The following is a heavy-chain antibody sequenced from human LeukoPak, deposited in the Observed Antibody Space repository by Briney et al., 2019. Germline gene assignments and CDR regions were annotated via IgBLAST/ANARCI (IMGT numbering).Heavy chain of an antibody. CDR1: GFTFGSYG. CDR3: AKEVPYDYVWGSYRRYYFDY. J-gene: IGHJ4*02. V-gene: IGHV3-30*18. D-gene: IGHD3-16*02. CDR2: ISYDGSNK. Sequence: GRSLRLSCAASGFTFGSYGMHWVRQAPGKGLEWVAVISYDGSNKYYADSVKGRFTISRDNSKNTLYLQMNSLRAEDTAVYYCAKEVPYDYVWGSYRRYYFDYWGQGTLVTVSS.